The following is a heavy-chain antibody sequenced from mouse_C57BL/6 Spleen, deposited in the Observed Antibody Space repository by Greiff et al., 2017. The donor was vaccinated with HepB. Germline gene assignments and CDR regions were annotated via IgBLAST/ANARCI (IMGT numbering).Heavy chain of an antibody. CDR2: INPNNGGT. V-gene: IGHV1-18*01. J-gene: IGHJ2*01. D-gene: IGHD2-4*01. CDR1: GYTFTDYN. Sequence: VQLQQSGPELVKPGASVKIPCKASGYTFTDYNMDWVKQSHGKSLEWIGDINPNNGGTIYNQKFKGKATLTVDKSSSTAYMELRSLTSEDTAVYYCARSDYDGGYYFDYWGQGTTLTVSS. CDR3: ARSDYDGGYYFDY.